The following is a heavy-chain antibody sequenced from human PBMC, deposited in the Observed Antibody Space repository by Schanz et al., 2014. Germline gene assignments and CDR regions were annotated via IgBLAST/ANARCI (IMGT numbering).Heavy chain of an antibody. Sequence: QVQLQESGPGLVKPSGTLSLTCVVSGGSISSGVWWTWARQSPGKGLEWIGEIFHSGTTNYNPSPEGRVTISVDKPKNQFSLILSSMTAADTAVYYCTRSTLWSYDVWGRGTMVIVSS. CDR3: TRSTLWSYDV. V-gene: IGHV4-4*02. CDR1: GGSISSGVW. CDR2: IFHSGTT. D-gene: IGHD2-21*01. J-gene: IGHJ3*01.